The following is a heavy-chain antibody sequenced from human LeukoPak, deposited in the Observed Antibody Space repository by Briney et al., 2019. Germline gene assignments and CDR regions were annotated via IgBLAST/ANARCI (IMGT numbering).Heavy chain of an antibody. Sequence: ASVKVSCKASGYTFTSYGISWVRQAPGQGLEWMGWISAYNGNTNYAQKLQGRVTMTTDTSTSTAYMELRSMRSDDTAVYYCARGYYDILTGYPYFDYWGQGTLVTVSS. J-gene: IGHJ4*02. CDR1: GYTFTSYG. D-gene: IGHD3-9*01. CDR3: ARGYYDILTGYPYFDY. CDR2: ISAYNGNT. V-gene: IGHV1-18*01.